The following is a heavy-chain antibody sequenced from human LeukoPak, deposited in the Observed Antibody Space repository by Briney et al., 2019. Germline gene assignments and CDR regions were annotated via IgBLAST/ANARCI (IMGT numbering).Heavy chain of an antibody. CDR3: ARVEGSSGWLPHLINY. J-gene: IGHJ4*02. D-gene: IGHD6-19*01. V-gene: IGHV3-30-3*01. CDR2: ISYDGSNK. Sequence: GRSLRLSCAASGFTFSSYAMHWVRQAPGKGLEWVAVISYDGSNKYYADSVKGRFTISRDNSKNTLYLQMNSLRAEDTAVYYCARVEGSSGWLPHLINYWGQGTLVTVSS. CDR1: GFTFSSYA.